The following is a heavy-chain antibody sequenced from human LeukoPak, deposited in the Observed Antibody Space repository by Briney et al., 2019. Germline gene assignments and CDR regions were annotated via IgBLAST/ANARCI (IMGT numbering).Heavy chain of an antibody. CDR2: FDPEDGET. CDR3: ATSRIAAAGSQGYYYYYYMDV. J-gene: IGHJ6*03. CDR1: GYTLTELS. D-gene: IGHD6-13*01. Sequence: ASVKVSCKVSGYTLTELSMHWVRQAPGKGLEWMGGFDPEDGETIYAQKFQGRVTMTEDTSTDTAYMELSSLRSEDTAVYYCATSRIAAAGSQGYYYYYYMDVWGKGTTVTVSS. V-gene: IGHV1-24*01.